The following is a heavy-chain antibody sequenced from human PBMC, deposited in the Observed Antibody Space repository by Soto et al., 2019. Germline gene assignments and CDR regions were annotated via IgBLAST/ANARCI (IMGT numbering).Heavy chain of an antibody. Sequence: NPSETLSLTCTVSGGSISSAYWSWIRQPPGKGLEWIGYIYYSGSTNYNPSLKSRVTMSVDTSKNKFSLMLNSVTAADTAVYYCARVYYDILTGYYYAMDVWGQGTTVTVSS. V-gene: IGHV4-59*01. J-gene: IGHJ6*02. CDR2: IYYSGST. CDR1: GGSISSAY. CDR3: ARVYYDILTGYYYAMDV. D-gene: IGHD3-9*01.